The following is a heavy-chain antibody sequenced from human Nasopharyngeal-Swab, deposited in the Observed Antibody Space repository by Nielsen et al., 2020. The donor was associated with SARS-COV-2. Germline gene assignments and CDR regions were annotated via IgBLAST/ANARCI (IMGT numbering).Heavy chain of an antibody. CDR3: ARDPFPYYYDSSGSFDY. D-gene: IGHD3-22*01. CDR1: GLTFSSYS. Sequence: GGSLTPSCAASGLTFSSYSMNWVRQAPGKGLEWVSSISSSSSTIYYADSVKGRFTISRDNAKNSLYLQMNSLRAEDTAVYYCARDPFPYYYDSSGSFDYWGQGTLVTVSS. CDR2: ISSSSSTI. V-gene: IGHV3-48*04. J-gene: IGHJ4*01.